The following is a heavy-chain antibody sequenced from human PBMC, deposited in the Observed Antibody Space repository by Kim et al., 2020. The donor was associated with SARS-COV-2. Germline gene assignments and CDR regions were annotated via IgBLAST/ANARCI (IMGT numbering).Heavy chain of an antibody. Sequence: GRNKSHADSVKGRFTSSRENSKNTLYLQMNSLRAEDTAVYYCARDRIMDVWGQGTTVTVSS. CDR3: ARDRIMDV. CDR2: GRNK. J-gene: IGHJ6*02. V-gene: IGHV3-30*01.